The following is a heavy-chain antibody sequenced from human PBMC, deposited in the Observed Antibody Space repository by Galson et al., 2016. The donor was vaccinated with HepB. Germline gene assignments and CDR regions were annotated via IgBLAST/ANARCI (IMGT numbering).Heavy chain of an antibody. V-gene: IGHV3-23*01. D-gene: IGHD1-14*01. CDR1: GFTFNSYA. CDR3: AKCPPGTRGSLDS. J-gene: IGHJ5*01. Sequence: SLRLSCAGSGFTFNSYAMNWVRQAPGKGLEWISLISDNGHATYYADPVRGRFSIARDNSKNTLYLQMNSLRADDTAVYYCAKCPPGTRGSLDSWGHGTLFTVAS. CDR2: ISDNGHAT.